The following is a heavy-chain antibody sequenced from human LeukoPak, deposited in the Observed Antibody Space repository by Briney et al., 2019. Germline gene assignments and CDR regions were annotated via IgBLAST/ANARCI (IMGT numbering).Heavy chain of an antibody. V-gene: IGHV3-23*01. CDR1: GFSFNNYV. Sequence: GGSLRLSCAASGFSFNNYVMSWVRQAPGKGLEWVSAISGDGARTYYADSVKGRFTISRDNSKDTLDLQMNSLRAEDTAIYYCAKTVVVITFRFDSWGQGSLVTVSS. CDR3: AKTVVVITFRFDS. J-gene: IGHJ4*02. D-gene: IGHD2-21*01. CDR2: ISGDGART.